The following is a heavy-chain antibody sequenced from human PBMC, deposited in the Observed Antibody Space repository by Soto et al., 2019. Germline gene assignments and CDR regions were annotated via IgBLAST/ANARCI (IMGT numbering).Heavy chain of an antibody. CDR1: GFTFISYA. Sequence: LRLSCAASGFTFISYALSWVRQTPEKGLEWVSTISGSGSTAYYADSVKGRFTISRDNSRNTLYLQLSSLRAADTATYYCAKHRFSSGWQNAFDFWGQGTMVTVSS. J-gene: IGHJ3*01. D-gene: IGHD6-19*01. V-gene: IGHV3-23*01. CDR3: AKHRFSSGWQNAFDF. CDR2: ISGSGSTA.